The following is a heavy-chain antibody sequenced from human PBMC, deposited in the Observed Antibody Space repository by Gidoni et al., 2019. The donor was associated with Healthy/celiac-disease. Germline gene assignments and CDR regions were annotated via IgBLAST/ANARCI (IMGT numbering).Heavy chain of an antibody. CDR1: GSTFSSYS. CDR2: ISSSSSYI. CDR3: ARMYCSSTSCYRAAFDI. D-gene: IGHD2-2*01. V-gene: IGHV3-21*01. J-gene: IGHJ3*02. Sequence: EVQLVASGGGLVKPGGSLRLPCAAAGSTFSSYSMNWVRQAPGKGLEWVSSISSSSSYIYYADSVKGRFTISRDNAKNSLYLQMNSLRAEDTAVYYCARMYCSSTSCYRAAFDIWGQGTMVTVSS.